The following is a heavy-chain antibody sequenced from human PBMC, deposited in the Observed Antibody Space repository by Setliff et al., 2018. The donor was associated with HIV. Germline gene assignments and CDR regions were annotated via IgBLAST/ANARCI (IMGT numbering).Heavy chain of an antibody. V-gene: IGHV1-18*01. D-gene: IGHD3-16*01. CDR3: ARDDGGYNYAEAFDV. Sequence: GASVKVSCKTSGYTFINYGIHWVRQAPGQGLEWMGWISVYNGNTNYAEKFQGRVTMTTDTSTSTAYMDLRSLRSDDTAVYYCARDDGGYNYAEAFDVWGQGTMVTVSS. CDR2: ISVYNGNT. J-gene: IGHJ3*01. CDR1: GYTFINYG.